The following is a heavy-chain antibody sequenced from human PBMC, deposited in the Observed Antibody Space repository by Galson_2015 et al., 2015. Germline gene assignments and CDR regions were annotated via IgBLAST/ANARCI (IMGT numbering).Heavy chain of an antibody. D-gene: IGHD1-26*01. Sequence: SLRLSCAASGFTVSTSYMTWVRQAPGKGLEWVANINQDGSEEYSVDSVKGRFSISRDNAKNSLYLQLNSLRAEDTAVYYCARDVVGASIYYYYGIDVWGQGTTVTVSS. CDR1: GFTVSTSY. J-gene: IGHJ6*02. CDR3: ARDVVGASIYYYYGIDV. CDR2: INQDGSEE. V-gene: IGHV3-7*03.